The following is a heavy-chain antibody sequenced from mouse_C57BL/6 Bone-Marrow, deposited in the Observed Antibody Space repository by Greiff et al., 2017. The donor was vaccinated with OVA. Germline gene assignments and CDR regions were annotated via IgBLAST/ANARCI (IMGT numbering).Heavy chain of an antibody. D-gene: IGHD1-1*01. V-gene: IGHV1-55*01. CDR2: IYPGSGST. CDR3: ARRYYGSGYWYFDV. J-gene: IGHJ1*03. CDR1: GYTFTSYW. Sequence: VQLQQPGAELVKPGASVKMSCKASGYTFTSYWITWVKQRPGQGLEWIGDIYPGSGSTNYNEKFKSKATLTVDTSSSTAYMQLSSLTSEDSAVYYCARRYYGSGYWYFDVWGTGTAVTVSS.